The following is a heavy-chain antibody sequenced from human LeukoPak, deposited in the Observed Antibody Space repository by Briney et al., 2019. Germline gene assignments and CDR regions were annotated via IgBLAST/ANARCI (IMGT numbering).Heavy chain of an antibody. J-gene: IGHJ4*02. Sequence: GGSLRLSCAASGFTFTNYWMHWVRQAPGKGLVWVSRISSDGSTTDYADSVKGRFTISRDNAKNTLYLQMNSLRAEDTAVYYCAPGAYDYWGQGTLVNVSS. CDR2: ISSDGSTT. D-gene: IGHD1-1*01. CDR3: APGAYDY. V-gene: IGHV3-74*01. CDR1: GFTFTNYW.